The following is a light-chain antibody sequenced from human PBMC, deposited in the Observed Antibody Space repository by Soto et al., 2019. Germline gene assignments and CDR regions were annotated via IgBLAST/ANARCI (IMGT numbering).Light chain of an antibody. J-gene: IGLJ3*02. CDR1: SSNIRSNT. V-gene: IGLV1-44*01. Sequence: QLVLTQPPSASGTPGQRVTISCSGSSSNIRSNTVNWYQQLPGTAPKLLIYSNNQRPSGVPARFSGSKSGTSASLAISGLQSEDEADYYCAAWDGSLNGWVFGGGTKVTVL. CDR3: AAWDGSLNGWV. CDR2: SNN.